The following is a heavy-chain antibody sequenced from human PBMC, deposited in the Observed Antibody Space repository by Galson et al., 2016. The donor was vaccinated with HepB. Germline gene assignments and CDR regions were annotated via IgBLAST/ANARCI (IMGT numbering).Heavy chain of an antibody. CDR3: AALYSSSHH. J-gene: IGHJ5*02. V-gene: IGHV1-69*13. Sequence: SVKVSCKASGGTFSSYGISWVRQAPGQGLEWMGRIIPIFATANYAQEFQGRVTIIADESTTTAYMELSNLRSEDTAVYYCAALYSSSHHWGPGTLVTVSS. CDR1: GGTFSSYG. D-gene: IGHD3-22*01. CDR2: IIPIFATA.